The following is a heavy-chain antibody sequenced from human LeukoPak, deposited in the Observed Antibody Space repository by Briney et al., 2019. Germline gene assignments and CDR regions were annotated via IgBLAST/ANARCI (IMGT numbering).Heavy chain of an antibody. CDR3: ARDSLSIYGGKPPAGY. CDR1: GFTFSSYA. D-gene: IGHD4-23*01. J-gene: IGHJ4*02. CDR2: ISGSGDRT. V-gene: IGHV3-23*01. Sequence: GGSLRLSCAASGFTFSSYAMSWVRQAPGKGLEWVSAISGSGDRTYYADSVKGRFTISRDNSKNTLYLQMNSPRAEDTAVYYCARDSLSIYGGKPPAGYWGQGTLV.